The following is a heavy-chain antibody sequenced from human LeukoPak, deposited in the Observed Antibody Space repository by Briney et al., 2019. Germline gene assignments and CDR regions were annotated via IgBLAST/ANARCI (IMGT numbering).Heavy chain of an antibody. Sequence: SETLSLTCTVSGGSISSYYWSWIRQPAGKGLEWIGRIYTSGSITYNPSLKSRVSMSVDTSKNQFSLKLSSVTAADTAVYYCARSGSYSFTAFDIWGQGTMVTVSS. CDR3: ARSGSYSFTAFDI. D-gene: IGHD1-26*01. CDR1: GGSISSYY. CDR2: IYTSGSI. V-gene: IGHV4-4*07. J-gene: IGHJ3*02.